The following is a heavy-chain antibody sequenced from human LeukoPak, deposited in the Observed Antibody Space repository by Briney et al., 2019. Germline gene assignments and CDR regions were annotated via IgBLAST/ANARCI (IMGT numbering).Heavy chain of an antibody. Sequence: GGSLSLSCAASGFPFTSYWMVWVRQAPGKGLEWVANINDDGSEKNYLESLKGRFTISRDNAKNSLFLQMNSLRADDTAVYYCARRSGSYDYWGQGTLVIVSS. D-gene: IGHD1-26*01. J-gene: IGHJ4*02. CDR1: GFPFTSYW. CDR3: ARRSGSYDY. CDR2: INDDGSEK. V-gene: IGHV3-7*01.